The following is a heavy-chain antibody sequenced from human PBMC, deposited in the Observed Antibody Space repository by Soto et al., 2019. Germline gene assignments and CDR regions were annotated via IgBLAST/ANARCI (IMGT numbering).Heavy chain of an antibody. J-gene: IGHJ4*02. CDR2: VYRTGST. V-gene: IGHV4-4*02. D-gene: IGHD6-13*01. CDR1: GGSISTSNW. CDR3: ARARATIAAAAIFDC. Sequence: SETLSLTWAVSGGSISTSNWWSWVRQPPGKGLEWIGEVYRTGSTNYNPSLESRLTISVDKSKNQFSLKLTSVTAADTAVYYCARARATIAAAAIFDCWGQGTLVTVSS.